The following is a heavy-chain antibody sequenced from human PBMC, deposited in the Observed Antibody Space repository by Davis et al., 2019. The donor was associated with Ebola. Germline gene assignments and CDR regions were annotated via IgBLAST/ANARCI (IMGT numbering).Heavy chain of an antibody. CDR1: GGSFSGYY. Sequence: SETLSLTCAVYGGSFSGYYWSWIRQPPGKGLEWHGDINHSGSTNYNPSLNSRVTISVDTSKSQISLKLSSVTAADTAVYYCARHAPMGLVVVTPFSRMDVWGQGTTVTVSS. J-gene: IGHJ6*02. V-gene: IGHV4-34*01. D-gene: IGHD2-15*01. CDR2: INHSGST. CDR3: ARHAPMGLVVVTPFSRMDV.